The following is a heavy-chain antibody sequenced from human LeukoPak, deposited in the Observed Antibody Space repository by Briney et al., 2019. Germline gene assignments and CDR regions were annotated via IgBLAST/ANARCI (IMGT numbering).Heavy chain of an antibody. J-gene: IGHJ4*02. CDR1: GFTFSSYS. CDR2: ISSSSSYI. Sequence: GGSLRLSCAASGFTFSSYSMNWVRQAPGKGLEWVSSISSSSSYIYYADSVKGRFTISRDNAKNSLYLQMNSLRAEDTAVYYCARVGVYSSGCFDYWGQGTLVTVSS. CDR3: ARVGVYSSGCFDY. D-gene: IGHD6-19*01. V-gene: IGHV3-21*01.